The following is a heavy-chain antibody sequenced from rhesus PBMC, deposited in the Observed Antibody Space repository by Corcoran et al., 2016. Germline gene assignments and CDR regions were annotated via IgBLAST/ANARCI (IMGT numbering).Heavy chain of an antibody. Sequence: QLQLQESGPGLVKPSETLSLTCAVSGGSISSNYWNWIRQPPGKGLEWIGRISGSGGSTDYNPSLKSRVTMSTDTSKKQFSLKLSSVTAADTAVYYCAREYNWNYYFDYWGQGVLVTVSS. CDR3: AREYNWNYYFDY. D-gene: IGHD1-26*01. CDR2: ISGSGGST. CDR1: GGSISSNY. V-gene: IGHV4-173*01. J-gene: IGHJ4*01.